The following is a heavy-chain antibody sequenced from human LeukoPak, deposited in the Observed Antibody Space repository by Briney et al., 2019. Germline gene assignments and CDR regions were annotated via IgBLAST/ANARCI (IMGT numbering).Heavy chain of an antibody. CDR3: ARAPITSPFYFDS. CDR1: GFAFDEHG. V-gene: IGHV3-20*04. D-gene: IGHD2-2*01. CDR2: INRSGGST. J-gene: IGHJ4*02. Sequence: GGSLRLSCTASGFAFDEHGMSRVRQVPGKGLEWVSGINRSGGSTGYADPLRGRFTISRDNAKNSLYLQMDSLRAEDTALYYCARAPITSPFYFDSWGQGTLVTVSS.